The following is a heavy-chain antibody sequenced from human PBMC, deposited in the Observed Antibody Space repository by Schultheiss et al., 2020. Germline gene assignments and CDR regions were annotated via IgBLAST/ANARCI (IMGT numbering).Heavy chain of an antibody. CDR1: GGSISSYY. CDR2: INHSGST. J-gene: IGHJ4*02. V-gene: IGHV4-34*01. CDR3: ARTAATPTFDY. Sequence: SATLSLTCTVSGGSISSYYWSWIRQPPGKGLEWIGEINHSGSTNYNPSLKSRVTISVDTSKNQFSLKLSSVTAADTAVYYCARTAATPTFDYWGQGTLVTVSS. D-gene: IGHD2-15*01.